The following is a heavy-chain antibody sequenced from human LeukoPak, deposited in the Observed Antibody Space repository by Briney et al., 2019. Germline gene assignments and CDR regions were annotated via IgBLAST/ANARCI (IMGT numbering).Heavy chain of an antibody. J-gene: IGHJ4*02. CDR3: XXXXXPATRFDY. V-gene: IGHV4-38-2*01. D-gene: IGHD5-24*01. CDR2: IYXSGXT. Sequence: XXXXXIRXXPGXXXEWIGSIYXSGXTFYNPSLKXRVTISVXXXKXXXSXKLTSVTAADTAVYYCXXXXXPATRFDYWGQGTLVTVSS. CDR1: XX.